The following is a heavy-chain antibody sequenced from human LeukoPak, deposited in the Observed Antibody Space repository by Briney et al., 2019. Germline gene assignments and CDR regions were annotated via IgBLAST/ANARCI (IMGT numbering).Heavy chain of an antibody. CDR3: ARAGHYYGPYYYYGMDV. D-gene: IGHD3-10*01. V-gene: IGHV3-53*04. J-gene: IGHJ6*02. Sequence: PGGSLRLSCAASGFTISSNYMSWVRQAPGKGLEWGSDIYSGGSISYSASVKCRFPISRHNSKNTLYLQMNSLRAEDTAVYYCARAGHYYGPYYYYGMDVWGQGTTVTVSS. CDR1: GFTISSNY. CDR2: IYSGGSI.